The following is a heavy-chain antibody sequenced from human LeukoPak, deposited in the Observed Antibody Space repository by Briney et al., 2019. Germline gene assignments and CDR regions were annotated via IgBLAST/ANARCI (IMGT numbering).Heavy chain of an antibody. CDR3: AHRRGGYNWNHGDFDY. D-gene: IGHD1-20*01. V-gene: IGHV2-5*02. Sequence: SGPTLVNPTQALALTCTFPGFSLTTTGVGVGRIRQSPGKALEWLALIYWDDDKRYSPSLKNRLTITKDTSRNQVVLTMTNVDPVDTATYYCAHRRGGYNWNHGDFDYWGQGTLVTVSS. J-gene: IGHJ4*02. CDR1: GFSLTTTGVG. CDR2: IYWDDDK.